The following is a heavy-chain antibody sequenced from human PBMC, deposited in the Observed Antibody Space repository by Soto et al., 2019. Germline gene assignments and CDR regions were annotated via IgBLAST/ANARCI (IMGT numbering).Heavy chain of an antibody. J-gene: IGHJ6*02. CDR3: ARHTLPSDHGLGSDV. CDR2: ISSGAKTV. Sequence: QVRLVESGGGLVKPGGSLRLYCAASGFIFSDYYMNWIRQAPGKGLEWVSYISSGAKTVHYADSVKGRFTVSRDNTKKSLYLDINSLRAEDTAVYFCARHTLPSDHGLGSDVWGQGTTVTVSS. D-gene: IGHD4-17*01. V-gene: IGHV3-11*01. CDR1: GFIFSDYY.